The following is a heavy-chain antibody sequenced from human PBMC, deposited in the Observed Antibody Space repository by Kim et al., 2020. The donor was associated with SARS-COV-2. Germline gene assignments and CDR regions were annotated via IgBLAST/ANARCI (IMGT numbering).Heavy chain of an antibody. J-gene: IGHJ4*02. D-gene: IGHD3-9*01. Sequence: YAQKFQGRVTITADESTSTAYMELSSLRSEDTAVYYCAPLDGYDILTVEGWGQGTLVTVSS. V-gene: IGHV1-69*01. CDR3: APLDGYDILTVEG.